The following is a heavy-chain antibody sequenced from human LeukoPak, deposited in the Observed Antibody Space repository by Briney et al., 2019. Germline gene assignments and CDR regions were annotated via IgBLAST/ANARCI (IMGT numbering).Heavy chain of an antibody. CDR2: ISYDGSNK. CDR1: GFTFSSYG. V-gene: IGHV3-30*18. J-gene: IGHJ4*02. Sequence: GGSLRLSCVASGFTFSSYGMHWVRQAPGKGLEWVAVISYDGSNKYDADSVKGRFTISRDNSKNTLYLQMNSLRAEDTAVYYCAKGLNYYDSSGYSYYFDYWGQGTLVTVSS. D-gene: IGHD3-22*01. CDR3: AKGLNYYDSSGYSYYFDY.